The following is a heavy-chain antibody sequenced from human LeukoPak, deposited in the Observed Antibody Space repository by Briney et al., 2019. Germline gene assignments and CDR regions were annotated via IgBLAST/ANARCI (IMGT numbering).Heavy chain of an antibody. V-gene: IGHV3-23*01. J-gene: IGHJ5*02. D-gene: IGHD2-15*01. CDR2: ITGSGTST. Sequence: GGSLRLSCVASGFTFSNYAMSWVRQAPGKGLEWVSAITGSGTSTYYADSLKGRFTISRDNSKNTVFLQMNSLRVEDTAVYYCTRRVSTTRWFDPWGQGTLVTVSS. CDR1: GFTFSNYA. CDR3: TRRVSTTRWFDP.